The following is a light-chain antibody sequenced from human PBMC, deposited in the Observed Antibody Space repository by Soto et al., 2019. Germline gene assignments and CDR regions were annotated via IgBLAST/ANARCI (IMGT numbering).Light chain of an antibody. J-gene: IGLJ2*01. V-gene: IGLV1-40*01. Sequence: QSVLTQPPSVSGARGQRVTISCTGSSSNIGAGYDVQWYQQLPGTAPKLLIYANSNRPSGVPDRFSGSKSGTSASLAITGLQAEDEADYYCQSYDSSLSGSRFFGGGTQLTVL. CDR1: SSNIGAGYD. CDR2: ANS. CDR3: QSYDSSLSGSRF.